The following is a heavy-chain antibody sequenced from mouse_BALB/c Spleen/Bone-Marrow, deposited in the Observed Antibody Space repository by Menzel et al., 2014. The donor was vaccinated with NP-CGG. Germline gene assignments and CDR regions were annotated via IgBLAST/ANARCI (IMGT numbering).Heavy chain of an antibody. CDR2: IWAGGST. J-gene: IGHJ4*01. CDR3: ARDGVYGSHYYAMDY. Sequence: VKLMESGPGLVAPSQSLSITCTVSGFSLTSYGVHWVRQPPGKGLEWLGVIWAGGSTNYNSALMSRLSISKDNSKSQVFLKMSSLQTDDTAMYYCARDGVYGSHYYAMDYWGQGTSVTVSS. V-gene: IGHV2-9*02. D-gene: IGHD1-1*02. CDR1: GFSLTSYG.